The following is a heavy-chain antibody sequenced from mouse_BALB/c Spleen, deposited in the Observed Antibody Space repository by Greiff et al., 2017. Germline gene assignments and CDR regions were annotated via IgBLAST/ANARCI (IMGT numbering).Heavy chain of an antibody. J-gene: IGHJ3*01. V-gene: IGHV3-2*02. CDR1: GYSITSDYA. CDR2: ISYSGST. CDR3: ARLGVTWFAY. Sequence: EVKLMESGPGLVKPSQSLSLTCTVTGYSITSDYAWNWIRQFPGNKLEWMGYISYSGSTSYNPSLKSRISITRDTSKNQFFLQLNSVTTEDTATYYCARLGVTWFAYWGQGTLVTVSA.